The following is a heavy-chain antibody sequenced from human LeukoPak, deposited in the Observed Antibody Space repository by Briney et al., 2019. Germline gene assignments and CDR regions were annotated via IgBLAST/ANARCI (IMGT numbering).Heavy chain of an antibody. Sequence: SGGSLRLSCAASGFTFSDYYMSWIRQAPGKGLEWVSSISSSSSYIYYADSVKGRFTISRDNAKNSLYLQMNSLRAEDTAVYYCARDRVVPAAAMDVWGQGTTVTVSS. CDR3: ARDRVVPAAAMDV. D-gene: IGHD2-2*01. CDR1: GFTFSDYY. V-gene: IGHV3-11*06. CDR2: ISSSSSYI. J-gene: IGHJ6*02.